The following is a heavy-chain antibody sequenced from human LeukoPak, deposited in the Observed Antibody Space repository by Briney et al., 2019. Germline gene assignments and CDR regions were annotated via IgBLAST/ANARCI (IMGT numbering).Heavy chain of an antibody. Sequence: SETLSLTCTVSGDSISSYYWSWIRQPPGKGLEWIGYIYYSGNTNYNPSLKSRVTISVDTSKNQFSLKLSSVTAADTAVYYCARLGPAAGTSFDYWGQGTLVTVSS. CDR2: IYYSGNT. CDR1: GDSISSYY. CDR3: ARLGPAAGTSFDY. J-gene: IGHJ4*02. V-gene: IGHV4-59*08. D-gene: IGHD6-13*01.